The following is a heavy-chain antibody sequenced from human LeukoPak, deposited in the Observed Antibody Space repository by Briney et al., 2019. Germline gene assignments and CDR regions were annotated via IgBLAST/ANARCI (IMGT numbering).Heavy chain of an antibody. CDR3: ARGHGYNTYYYNGMDV. Sequence: GGSLRLSCAASGFTFSSYAMHWVRQAPGKGLEWVAVISYDGSNKYYADSVKGRFTISRDNSKNTLYLQMNSLRAEDTAVYYCARGHGYNTYYYNGMDVWGQGTTVTVSS. CDR2: ISYDGSNK. V-gene: IGHV3-30-3*01. D-gene: IGHD5-24*01. CDR1: GFTFSSYA. J-gene: IGHJ6*02.